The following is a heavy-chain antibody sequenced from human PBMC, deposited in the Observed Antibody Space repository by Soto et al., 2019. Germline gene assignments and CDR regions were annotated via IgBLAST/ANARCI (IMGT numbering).Heavy chain of an antibody. CDR2: ISGDGGNT. Sequence: EVQLLESGGGLVQPGGSLRLSCVASGFTFRNYGMGWVRQAPGKGLDWVSTISGDGGNTHYADSVKGRFSISRDNSKNTLYLQMNTLRAEDTAIYFCARDAGDSDDMFGYWGQGTQVTVSS. CDR3: ARDAGDSDDMFGY. V-gene: IGHV3-23*01. CDR1: GFTFRNYG. J-gene: IGHJ4*02. D-gene: IGHD4-17*01.